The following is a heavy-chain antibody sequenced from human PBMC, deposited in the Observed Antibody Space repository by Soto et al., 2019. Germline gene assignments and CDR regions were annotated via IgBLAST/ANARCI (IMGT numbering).Heavy chain of an antibody. CDR2: TNNDGSDA. D-gene: IGHD4-4*01. V-gene: IGHV3-74*01. CDR1: GFTFNSYW. J-gene: IGHJ6*02. Sequence: GGSLRLSCAASGFTFNSYWMHWVRQAPGKGPVWVSHTNNDGSDATYADSVKGRFTISRDNAKNTLYLQMNSLKASDSALYYCARGKYSSPRGGLDVWGQGTPVTVSS. CDR3: ARGKYSSPRGGLDV.